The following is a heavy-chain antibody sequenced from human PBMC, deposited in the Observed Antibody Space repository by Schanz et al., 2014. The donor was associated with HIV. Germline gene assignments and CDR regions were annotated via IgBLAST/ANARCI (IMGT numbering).Heavy chain of an antibody. J-gene: IGHJ6*02. CDR3: ARETSGFSTSWPPRYHYYGMDV. Sequence: VQLVESGGGLVQPGRSLRLSCAVSGFTFSNYAMHWVRQAPGKGLEWVAVIWYDGSNKYYADSVKGRFTISRDNSKNTLYLEMNSLRPEDTAVYYCARETSGFSTSWPPRYHYYGMDVWGQGTTVTVS. CDR1: GFTFSNYA. V-gene: IGHV3-33*08. CDR2: IWYDGSNK. D-gene: IGHD6-13*01.